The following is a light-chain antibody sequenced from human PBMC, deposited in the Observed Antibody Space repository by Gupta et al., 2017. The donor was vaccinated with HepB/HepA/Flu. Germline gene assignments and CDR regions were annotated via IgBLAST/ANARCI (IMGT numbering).Light chain of an antibody. Sequence: QSVLTQPPSVSGTPGQRVPISCSGSRSNIGNNDVSWYQQLPGTAPQLLIYTNKERPSGVPDRVSASRSGTSASLAISELRSQDEADYCCATWDDSLTGWVFGGGTRLTVL. CDR2: TNK. J-gene: IGLJ3*02. CDR1: RSNIGNND. V-gene: IGLV1-47*01. CDR3: ATWDDSLTGWV.